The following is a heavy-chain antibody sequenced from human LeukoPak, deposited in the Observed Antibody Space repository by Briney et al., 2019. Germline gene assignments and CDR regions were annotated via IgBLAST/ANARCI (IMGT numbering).Heavy chain of an antibody. CDR2: VANSGVDT. J-gene: IGHJ4*02. D-gene: IGHD4-23*01. V-gene: IGHV3-23*01. CDR1: GFTFSSYG. Sequence: PGRSLRLSCAASGFTFSSYGMHWVRQAPGKGLEWVSTVANSGVDTYYADSVRGRFTISRDNSRNTVYLQINSLRAEDTAVYYCAKSHSVAQRGYFDYWGQGTLVTVSS. CDR3: AKSHSVAQRGYFDY.